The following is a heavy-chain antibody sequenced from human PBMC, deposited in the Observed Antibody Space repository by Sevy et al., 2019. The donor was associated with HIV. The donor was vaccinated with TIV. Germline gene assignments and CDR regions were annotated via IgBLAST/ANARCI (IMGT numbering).Heavy chain of an antibody. V-gene: IGHV3-30*02. CDR2: IRYDGSTK. CDR3: AKGPSPMITFGGVADY. J-gene: IGHJ4*02. D-gene: IGHD3-16*01. Sequence: GGSLRLSCAASGFTFSRYGMHWVRQAPGKGLEWVAFIRYDGSTKYYTESVKGLFTISRDNSKNTLYLQVNSLRTEDTAVYYCAKGPSPMITFGGVADYWGQGTLVTVSS. CDR1: GFTFSRYG.